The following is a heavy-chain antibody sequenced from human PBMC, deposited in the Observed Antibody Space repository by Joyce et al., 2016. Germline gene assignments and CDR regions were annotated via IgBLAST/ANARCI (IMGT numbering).Heavy chain of an antibody. CDR3: STVPRRGDFDY. Sequence: EVHLVESGGGLVKPGGSLRLSCAASGFAFTNTWMNWVRQAPGKGLEWVGRIKSTPDGGTTDDAAPVKGRFTISRDDSKNTLFLQMNSLKIEDTAVYYCSTVPRRGDFDYWGQGTLVTVSS. CDR2: IKSTPDGGTT. D-gene: IGHD2-21*01. V-gene: IGHV3-15*07. J-gene: IGHJ4*02. CDR1: GFAFTNTW.